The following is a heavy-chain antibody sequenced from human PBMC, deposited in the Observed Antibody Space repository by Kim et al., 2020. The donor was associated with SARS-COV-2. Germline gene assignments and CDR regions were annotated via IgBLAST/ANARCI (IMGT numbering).Heavy chain of an antibody. V-gene: IGHV3-74*01. Sequence: GGSLRLSCAASGFTFSSYWMHWVRQAPGKGLVWVSRINSDGSSTIYADSVKGRFTISRDNAKNTLYLQMNSLRAEDTAVYYCAREGLKDTAMVKYYYYGMDVWGQGTTVTVSS. CDR3: AREGLKDTAMVKYYYYGMDV. D-gene: IGHD5-18*01. J-gene: IGHJ6*02. CDR2: INSDGSST. CDR1: GFTFSSYW.